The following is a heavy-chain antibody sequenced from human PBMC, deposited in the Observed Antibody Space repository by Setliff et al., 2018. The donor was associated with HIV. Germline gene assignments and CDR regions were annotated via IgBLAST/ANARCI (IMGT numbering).Heavy chain of an antibody. D-gene: IGHD2-21*02. Sequence: ASVKVSCKASGYTFTSYYMHWVRQAPGQGLEWMGIINPSGGSTSYAQKFQGRVTMTRDTSTSTVYMELSSLRSEDTAIFYCAREPIGGDDAFDIWGQGTMVTVSS. CDR1: GYTFTSYY. J-gene: IGHJ3*02. CDR2: INPSGGST. CDR3: AREPIGGDDAFDI. V-gene: IGHV1-46*01.